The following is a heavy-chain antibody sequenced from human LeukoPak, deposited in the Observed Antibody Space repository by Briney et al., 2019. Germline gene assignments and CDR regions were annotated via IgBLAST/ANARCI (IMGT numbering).Heavy chain of an antibody. CDR2: INPSGGST. CDR3: ARGLRYFAWLYRADYWFDP. CDR1: GYTFTSYY. J-gene: IGHJ5*02. D-gene: IGHD3-9*01. Sequence: ASVKVSCKASGYTFTSYYMHWVRQAPGQGLEWMGIINPSGGSTSYAQKFQGRVTMTRDTSTSTVYMELSSLRSEDTAVYYCARGLRYFAWLYRADYWFDPWGQGTLVTVSS. V-gene: IGHV1-46*01.